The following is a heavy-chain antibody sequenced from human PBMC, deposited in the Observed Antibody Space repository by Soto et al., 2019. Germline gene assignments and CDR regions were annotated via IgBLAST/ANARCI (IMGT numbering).Heavy chain of an antibody. CDR2: IYHSGST. Sequence: SSETLSLTCAVSGGSISSSNWWSWVRQPPGKGPEWIGEIYHSGSTNYNPSLKSRVTISVDKSKNQFSLKLSSVTAADTAVYYCASLRWELLQDYYYYYGMDVWGQGTTVTVSS. CDR3: ASLRWELLQDYYYYYGMDV. V-gene: IGHV4-4*02. D-gene: IGHD1-26*01. CDR1: GGSISSSNW. J-gene: IGHJ6*02.